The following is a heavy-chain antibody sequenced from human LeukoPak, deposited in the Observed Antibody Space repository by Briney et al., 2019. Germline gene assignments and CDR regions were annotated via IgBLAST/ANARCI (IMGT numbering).Heavy chain of an antibody. D-gene: IGHD3-10*01. CDR2: INPNSGGT. J-gene: IGHJ6*02. CDR1: GNILTRYT. V-gene: IGHV1-2*04. Sequence: ASVKVSCKASGNILTRYTINWVRQAPGQGLEWMGWINPNSGGTNYAQKFQGWVTMTRDTSISTAYMELSRLRSDDTAVYYCARDGGSGSYYYYGMDVWGQGTTVTVSS. CDR3: ARDGGSGSYYYYGMDV.